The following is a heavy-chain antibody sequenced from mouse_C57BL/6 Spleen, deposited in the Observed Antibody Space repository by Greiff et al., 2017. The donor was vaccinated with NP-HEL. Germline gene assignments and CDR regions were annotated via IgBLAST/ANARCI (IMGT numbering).Heavy chain of an antibody. CDR2: IDPANGNT. V-gene: IGHV14-3*01. CDR1: GFNIKNTY. Sequence: VQLQQSVAELVRPGASVKLSCTASGFNIKNTYMHWVKQRPEQGLEWIGRIDPANGNTKYAPKFQGKATITADTSSNTAYLQLSSLTSEDTAIYYCAVDYYGSSYGWYFDVWGTGTTVTVSS. CDR3: AVDYYGSSYGWYFDV. D-gene: IGHD1-1*01. J-gene: IGHJ1*03.